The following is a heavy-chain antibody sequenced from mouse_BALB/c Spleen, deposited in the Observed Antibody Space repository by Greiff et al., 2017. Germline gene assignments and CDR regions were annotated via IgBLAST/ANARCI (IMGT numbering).Heavy chain of an antibody. Sequence: EVQLQQSGPELVKPGASVKIPCKASGYTFTDYNMDWVKQSHGKSLEWIGDISTYNGNTNYNQKFKGKATMTVDKSSSTAYMELARLTSEDSAIYYCARWLDSSGHDYWGQGTTLTVSS. V-gene: IGHV1-18*01. D-gene: IGHD3-2*01. J-gene: IGHJ2*01. CDR1: GYTFTDYN. CDR2: ISTYNGNT. CDR3: ARWLDSSGHDY.